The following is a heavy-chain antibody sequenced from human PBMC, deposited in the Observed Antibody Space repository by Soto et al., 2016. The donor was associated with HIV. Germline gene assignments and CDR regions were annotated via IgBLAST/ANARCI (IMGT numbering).Heavy chain of an antibody. CDR2: IYYSGST. D-gene: IGHD3-10*01. CDR3: ARDRYYGSRDAFDI. CDR1: GGSINSYY. V-gene: IGHV4-59*01. J-gene: IGHJ3*02. Sequence: QVQLQESGPGLVKPSETLSLTCTVSGGSINSYYWSWIRQPPGKGLEWIAYIYYSGSTNYNPSLKSRVTISVDTSKNQFSLKVNSVTAADTAVYYCARDRYYGSRDAFDIVGPRDNSHRLF.